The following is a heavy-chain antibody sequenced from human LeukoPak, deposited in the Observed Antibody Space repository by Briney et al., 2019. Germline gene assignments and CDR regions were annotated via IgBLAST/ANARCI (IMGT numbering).Heavy chain of an antibody. J-gene: IGHJ4*02. Sequence: GGSLRLSCAASGFTFSSYAMSWVRQAPGKGLEWVSAVTGSGSATDYADSVKGRFTISRDSSKNTLYLQMHSLRAEDTAVYYCAKRFGESYGHFDYWGQGTLVTVSS. CDR1: GFTFSSYA. D-gene: IGHD1-26*01. V-gene: IGHV3-23*01. CDR2: VTGSGSAT. CDR3: AKRFGESYGHFDY.